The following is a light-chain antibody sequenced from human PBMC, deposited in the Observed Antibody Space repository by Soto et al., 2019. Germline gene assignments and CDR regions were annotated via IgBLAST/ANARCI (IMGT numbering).Light chain of an antibody. CDR1: QSVGSN. Sequence: EIVMTQSPATLSVSPGERATLSCRASQSVGSNLAWYQQKPGQAPRLLIYGASTRATGIPARFSGSGSGTEFTLTISSLQSEDFAIYFCQQYNNWPPDRTFGQXXKV. V-gene: IGKV3-15*01. CDR3: QQYNNWPPDRT. CDR2: GAS. J-gene: IGKJ1*01.